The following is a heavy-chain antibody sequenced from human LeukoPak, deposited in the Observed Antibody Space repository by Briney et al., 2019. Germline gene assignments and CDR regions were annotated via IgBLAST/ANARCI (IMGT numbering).Heavy chain of an antibody. CDR2: INPNSGET. J-gene: IGHJ4*02. V-gene: IGHV1-2*02. CDR1: GYTFTDYY. CDR3: ARDRDYSNTERGFDY. D-gene: IGHD4-11*01. Sequence: APVTVSLTTSGYTFTDYYIHWVRQAPGQGLEWMGWINPNSGETNSAQKFQGRVTMTGDTSISTAYMELSRVTPDDTAVYYCARDRDYSNTERGFDYWGQGTLVTVSS.